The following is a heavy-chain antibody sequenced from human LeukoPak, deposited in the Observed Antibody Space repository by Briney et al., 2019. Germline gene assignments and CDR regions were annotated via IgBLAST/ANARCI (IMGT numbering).Heavy chain of an antibody. CDR1: GGSISSSY. CDR2: IFYSGST. V-gene: IGHV4-59*08. CDR3: ARHAGCSGASCYSGFPDY. J-gene: IGHJ4*02. Sequence: SETLSLTCTVSGGSISSSYWSWIRHPPGKGLEWIGYIFYSGSTKYNPSLKSRVTISQDTSKNQFSLKLSSVTAADTAVYYCARHAGCSGASCYSGFPDYWGQGTLVTVSA. D-gene: IGHD2-15*01.